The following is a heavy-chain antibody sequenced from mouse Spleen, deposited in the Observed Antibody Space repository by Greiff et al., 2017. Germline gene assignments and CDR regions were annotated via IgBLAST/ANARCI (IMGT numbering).Heavy chain of an antibody. CDR3: AVFITTVVDAMDY. CDR2: IHPNSGST. J-gene: IGHJ4*01. CDR1: GYTFTSYW. D-gene: IGHD1-1*01. V-gene: IGHV1-64*01. Sequence: VQLQQPGAELVKPGASVKLSCKASGYTFTSYWMHWVKQRPGQGLEWIGMIHPNSGSTNYNEKFKSKATLTVDKSSSTAYMQLSSLTSEDSAVYYCAVFITTVVDAMDYWGQGTSVTVSS.